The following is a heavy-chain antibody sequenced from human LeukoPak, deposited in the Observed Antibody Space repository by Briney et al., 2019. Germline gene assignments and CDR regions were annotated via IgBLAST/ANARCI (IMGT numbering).Heavy chain of an antibody. CDR1: GYRFTSYW. CDR2: IYPDDSDT. CDR3: ARSGIVVIPGASDESTYFDY. Sequence: GESLKISCKGSGYRFTSYWIGWVRQLPGKGLEWMGIIYPDDSDTIYSPSFQGQVTISADKSISTAYLQWSSLKASDTAMYYCARSGIVVIPGASDESTYFDYWGQGTLVTVSS. J-gene: IGHJ4*02. V-gene: IGHV5-51*01. D-gene: IGHD2-2*01.